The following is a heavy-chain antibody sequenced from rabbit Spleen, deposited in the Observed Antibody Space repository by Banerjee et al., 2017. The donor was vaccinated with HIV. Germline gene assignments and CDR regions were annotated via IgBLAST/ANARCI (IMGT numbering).Heavy chain of an antibody. D-gene: IGHD2-1*01. CDR1: GFSFSSSYY. Sequence: QEQLEESGGGLVQPEGSLTLACKASGFSFSSSYYMCWVRQAPGKGLEWIACTDTGFGGTTYYASWAKGRFTISKTSSTTVTLQMTSLTAADTATYFCATYVDYDGDFNLWGPGTLVTVS. CDR2: TDTGFGGTT. CDR3: ATYVDYDGDFNL. J-gene: IGHJ4*01. V-gene: IGHV1S45*01.